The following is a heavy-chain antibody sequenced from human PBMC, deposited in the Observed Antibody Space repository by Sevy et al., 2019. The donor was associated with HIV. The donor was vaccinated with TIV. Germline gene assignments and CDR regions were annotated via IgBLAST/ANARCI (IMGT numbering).Heavy chain of an antibody. CDR1: GFTFSSYG. J-gene: IGHJ4*02. V-gene: IGHV3-30*18. CDR2: ISYDGSNK. CDR3: AKDRYDSSGYSYYFEY. Sequence: GGSLRLSCAASGFTFSSYGMHWDRQAPGKGLEWVAAISYDGSNKYYEDSVKGRFTISRDNSKNTLHLQMNGLRAEDTAVYYCAKDRYDSSGYSYYFEYWGQGTLVTVSS. D-gene: IGHD3-22*01.